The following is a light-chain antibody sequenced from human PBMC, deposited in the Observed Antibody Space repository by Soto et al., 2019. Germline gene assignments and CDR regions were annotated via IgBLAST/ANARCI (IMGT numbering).Light chain of an antibody. Sequence: EIVVTQSPATLSVSTGERATLSCRASQSVRINVAWYQQKNGQAPRLLVYGASTRASGIPDRFSGSGSGTEFTLTISSLQSEDFAVYYCQEYSKWPSRTFGPGTKVDIK. CDR2: GAS. CDR3: QEYSKWPSRT. V-gene: IGKV3-15*01. J-gene: IGKJ1*01. CDR1: QSVRIN.